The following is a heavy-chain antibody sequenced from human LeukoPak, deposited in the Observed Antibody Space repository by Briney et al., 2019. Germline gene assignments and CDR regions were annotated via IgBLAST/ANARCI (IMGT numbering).Heavy chain of an antibody. J-gene: IGHJ6*02. D-gene: IGHD5-18*01. Sequence: SVKVSCKASGGTFSSYAISWVRQAPGQGLEWMGRITPILGIANYAQKFQGRVTITADKSTSTAYMELSSLRSEDTAVYYCARAVREYSYGYVWGQGTTVTVSS. V-gene: IGHV1-69*04. CDR3: ARAVREYSYGYV. CDR1: GGTFSSYA. CDR2: ITPILGIA.